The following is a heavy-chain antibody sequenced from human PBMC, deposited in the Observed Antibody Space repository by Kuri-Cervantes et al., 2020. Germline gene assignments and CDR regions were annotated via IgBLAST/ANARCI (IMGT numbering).Heavy chain of an antibody. CDR1: GGSISSSSYY. J-gene: IGHJ4*02. CDR3: AAYDSSGYYYGH. CDR2: IYYSGST. V-gene: IGHV4-61*05. Sequence: ESLKISCTVSGGSISSSSYYWGWIRQPPGKGLEWIGYIYYSGSTNYNPSLKSRVTISVDTSKNQFSLKLSSVTAADTAVYYCAAYDSSGYYYGHWGQGTLVTVSS. D-gene: IGHD3-22*01.